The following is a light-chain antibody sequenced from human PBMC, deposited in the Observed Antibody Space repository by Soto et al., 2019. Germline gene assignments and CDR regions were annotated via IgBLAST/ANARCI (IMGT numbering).Light chain of an antibody. V-gene: IGKV3-20*01. Sequence: EILMTQSPATLSVSPGERATLACRASQSVSSYLAWYQQKPGHAPRLLIYGASSRATGIPDRFSGSGSGTDFTLTISRLEPEDFAVYYCPQYGSSPWTFGQGTKVAI. CDR3: PQYGSSPWT. J-gene: IGKJ1*01. CDR2: GAS. CDR1: QSVSSY.